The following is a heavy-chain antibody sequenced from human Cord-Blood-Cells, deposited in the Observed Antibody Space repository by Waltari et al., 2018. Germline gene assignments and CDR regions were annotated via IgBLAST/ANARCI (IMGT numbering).Heavy chain of an antibody. D-gene: IGHD1-1*01. V-gene: IGHV1-69*06. CDR1: GGTFSSYA. Sequence: QVQLVQSGAEVKKPGSSVKVSCKASGGTFSSYAISWVRPAPGHGLEWMGGIIPIFGTANYAQKFQGRVTITADKSTSTAYMELSSLRSEDTAVYYCARARLDFDAFDIWGQGTMVTVSS. CDR2: IIPIFGTA. CDR3: ARARLDFDAFDI. J-gene: IGHJ3*02.